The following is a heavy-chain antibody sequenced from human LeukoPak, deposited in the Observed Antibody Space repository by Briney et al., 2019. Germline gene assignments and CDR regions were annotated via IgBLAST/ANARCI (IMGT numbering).Heavy chain of an antibody. CDR3: ARGPEAKIVVPTK. CDR1: GFTFNNYA. J-gene: IGHJ4*02. Sequence: GGSLRLSCAASGFTFNNYAMNWVRQAPGKGLEWVSAISESGDKTHYADSVKGRFTISRDNSQNTLYLQMNSLRAEDTAVYYCARGPEAKIVVPTKWGQGTLVTVSS. V-gene: IGHV3-23*01. CDR2: ISESGDKT. D-gene: IGHD2-2*01.